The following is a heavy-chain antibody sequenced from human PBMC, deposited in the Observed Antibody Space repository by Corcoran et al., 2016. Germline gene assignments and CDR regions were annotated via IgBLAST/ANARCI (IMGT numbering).Heavy chain of an antibody. D-gene: IGHD4-17*01. Sequence: EVQLVESGGGLVQPGGSLKLSCAASGFTFSGSAMHWVRQASGKGLEWVGRIRSKANSYATAYAASVKGRFTISRDDSKNTAYLQMNSLKTEDTAVYYCTRITVTTSHWGQGTLVTGSS. J-gene: IGHJ4*02. CDR3: TRITVTTSH. CDR2: IRSKANSYAT. CDR1: GFTFSGSA. V-gene: IGHV3-73*02.